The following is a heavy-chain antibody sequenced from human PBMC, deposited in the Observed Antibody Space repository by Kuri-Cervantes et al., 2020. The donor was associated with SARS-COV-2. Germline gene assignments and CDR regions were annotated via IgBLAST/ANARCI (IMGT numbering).Heavy chain of an antibody. J-gene: IGHJ1*01. Sequence: GESLKISCRASGYRFTSYWIGWVRQMPGKGLEWMGIVNPSDSEARYSPSFQGQVTISVDKSINTAYLHWTSLRVADTAVYYCARPLKQQERHFFGYRGKGTLVTVSS. CDR1: GYRFTSYW. V-gene: IGHV5-51*01. D-gene: IGHD1-1*01. CDR2: VNPSDSEA. CDR3: ARPLKQQERHFFGY.